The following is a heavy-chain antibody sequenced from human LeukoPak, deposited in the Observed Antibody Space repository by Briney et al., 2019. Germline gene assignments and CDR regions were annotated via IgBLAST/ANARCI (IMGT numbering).Heavy chain of an antibody. Sequence: SGPALVKPTQTLTLTCTFSGFSLSTSGVCVSWIRQPPGKALEWLALIDWDYDKYYSTSLKTRLTISKDTSKNQVVLTMTNMDPVDTATYYCARTISRYNGNGVDYWGQGTLVTVSS. CDR3: ARTISRYNGNGVDY. V-gene: IGHV2-70*01. J-gene: IGHJ4*02. D-gene: IGHD5-12*01. CDR1: GFSLSTSGVC. CDR2: IDWDYDK.